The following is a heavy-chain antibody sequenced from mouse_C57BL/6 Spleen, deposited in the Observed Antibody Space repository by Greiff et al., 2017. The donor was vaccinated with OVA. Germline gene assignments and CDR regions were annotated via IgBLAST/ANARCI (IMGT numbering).Heavy chain of an antibody. CDR3: ARKRGYDERWVYAMDY. V-gene: IGHV2-2*01. J-gene: IGHJ4*01. CDR2: IWRGGST. CDR1: GFSLTSSG. Sequence: VQLQQSGPGLVQPSQSLSITCTVSGFSLTSSGVHWVRQSPGKGLEWLGVIWRGGSTDYNAAFISRLSSSKDNSKSQVFFKMNSLQADDTAIYYCARKRGYDERWVYAMDYWGQGTSVTVSS. D-gene: IGHD2-2*01.